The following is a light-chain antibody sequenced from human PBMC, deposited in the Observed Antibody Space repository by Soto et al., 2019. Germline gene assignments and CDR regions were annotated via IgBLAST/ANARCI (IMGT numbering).Light chain of an antibody. V-gene: IGKV3-20*01. CDR1: QSVGSIY. CDR3: QQYGSSPRT. Sequence: DIVLTQSPATLSLSPGERATLSCRASQSVGSIYLAWYQQKHGQAPRLLIHGASNRASGIPDRFSGSGSGTDFTLTISRLEPEDFAVYYCQQYGSSPRTFDQGTKVDI. J-gene: IGKJ1*01. CDR2: GAS.